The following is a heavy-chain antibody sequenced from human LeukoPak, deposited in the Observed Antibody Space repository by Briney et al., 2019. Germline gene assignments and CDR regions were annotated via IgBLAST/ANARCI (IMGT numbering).Heavy chain of an antibody. CDR1: GGSISSGGYY. V-gene: IGHV4-30-2*01. CDR3: ARAGRGYSYGYSSPVDY. CDR2: IYHSGST. J-gene: IGHJ4*02. Sequence: SQTLSLTCTVSGGSISSGGYYWSWIRQPPGKGLEWIGYIYHSGSTYYNPSLKSRVTISVDRSKNQFSLKLSSVTAADTAVYYCARAGRGYSYGYSSPVDYWGQGTLVTVSS. D-gene: IGHD5-18*01.